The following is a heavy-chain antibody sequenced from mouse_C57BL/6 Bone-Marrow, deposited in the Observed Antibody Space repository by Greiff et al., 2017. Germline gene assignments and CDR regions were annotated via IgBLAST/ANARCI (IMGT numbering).Heavy chain of an antibody. CDR3: ARSAYYSNYGFAY. Sequence: QVQLQQSGAELVKPGASVKISCKASGYAFSSYWMNWVKQRPGKGLAWIGQIYPGDGDPKYNGKFKGKAPLTTDKTSSTAYMQLSSLTSEDSAVYFCARSAYYSNYGFAYWGQGTLVTVAA. D-gene: IGHD2-5*01. J-gene: IGHJ3*01. CDR2: IYPGDGDP. CDR1: GYAFSSYW. V-gene: IGHV1-80*01.